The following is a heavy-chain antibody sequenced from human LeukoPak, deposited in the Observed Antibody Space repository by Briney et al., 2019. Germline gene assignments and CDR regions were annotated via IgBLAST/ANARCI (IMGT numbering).Heavy chain of an antibody. CDR3: AARYYDFWSGYYSDGDY. CDR1: GFTVSSNY. D-gene: IGHD3-3*01. V-gene: IGHV3-66*01. CDR2: IYSGGST. Sequence: PGGSLRLSCAASGFTVSSNYMSWVRQAPGKGLEWVSVIYSGGSTYYADSVKGRSTISRDNSKNTLYLQMNSLRAEDTAVYYCAARYYDFWSGYYSDGDYWGQGTLVTVSS. J-gene: IGHJ4*02.